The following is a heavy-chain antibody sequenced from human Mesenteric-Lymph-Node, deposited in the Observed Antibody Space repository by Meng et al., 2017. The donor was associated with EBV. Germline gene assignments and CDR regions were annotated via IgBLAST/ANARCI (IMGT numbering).Heavy chain of an antibody. J-gene: IGHJ4*02. V-gene: IGHV1-3*01. Sequence: QVEFVQSGAEVNKPGASVKVSCKASGYTFTNNNIYWVRQAPGQALEWMGWINAGNGNTQYSQKFQGRVTVTRDTSASTAYMELSSLRSEDTALYYCARAFYGGYGVHFDYWGQGTLVTVSS. CDR1: GYTFTNNN. D-gene: IGHD4-17*01. CDR3: ARAFYGGYGVHFDY. CDR2: INAGNGNT.